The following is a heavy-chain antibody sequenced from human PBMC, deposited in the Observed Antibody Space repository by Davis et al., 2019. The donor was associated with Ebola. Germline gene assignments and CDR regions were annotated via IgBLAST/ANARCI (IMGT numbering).Heavy chain of an antibody. CDR3: AKDYFDY. Sequence: DSMRGRFTISRDNSKNTLYLQMNSLRAEDTAVYYCAKDYFDYWGQGTLVTVSS. J-gene: IGHJ4*02. V-gene: IGHV3-30*02.